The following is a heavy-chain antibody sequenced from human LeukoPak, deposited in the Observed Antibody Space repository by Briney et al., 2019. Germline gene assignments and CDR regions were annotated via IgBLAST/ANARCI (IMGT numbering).Heavy chain of an antibody. CDR3: AKDRGNTMVRGITAFDY. CDR1: GFTFSSYA. D-gene: IGHD3-10*01. J-gene: IGHJ4*02. Sequence: GGSLRLSCAASGFTFSSYAMSWVRQAPGKGLEWVSGISGSGGTTYYADSVKGGFTISRDNSKNTLYLQMNSLRAEDTAVYYCAKDRGNTMVRGITAFDYWGQGTLVTVSS. CDR2: ISGSGGTT. V-gene: IGHV3-23*01.